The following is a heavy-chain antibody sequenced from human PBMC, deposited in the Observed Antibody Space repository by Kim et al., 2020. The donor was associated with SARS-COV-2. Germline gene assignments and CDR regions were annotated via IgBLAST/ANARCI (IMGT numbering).Heavy chain of an antibody. D-gene: IGHD3-10*01. CDR3: ARGGFGSWFGIFDY. V-gene: IGHV3-11*06. CDR1: GFTFSDYY. J-gene: IGHJ4*02. Sequence: GGSLRLSCAASGFTFSDYYMSWIRQAPGKGLEWVSYISSSSSYTNYADSVKGRFTISRDNAKNSLYLQMNSLRAEDTAVYYCARGGFGSWFGIFDYWGQGTLVTVSS. CDR2: ISSSSSYT.